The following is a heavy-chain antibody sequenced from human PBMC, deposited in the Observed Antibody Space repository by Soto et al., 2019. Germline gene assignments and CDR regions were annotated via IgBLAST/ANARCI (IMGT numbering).Heavy chain of an antibody. CDR1: RLTFGSYA. CDR3: AKEITNRLRVVEY. D-gene: IGHD4-17*01. V-gene: IGHV3-23*01. Sequence: VGSLRLSCAASRLTFGSYAMSWVRHAPGKGLEWVSGISGSGESRYHADSVKGRFTISRDNSKNTLYLQMNSLRAEDTAIYYCAKEITNRLRVVEYWGQGNQVTVSS. CDR2: ISGSGESR. J-gene: IGHJ4*02.